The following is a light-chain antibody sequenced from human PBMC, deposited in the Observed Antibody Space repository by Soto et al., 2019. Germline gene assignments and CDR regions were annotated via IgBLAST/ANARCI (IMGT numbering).Light chain of an antibody. CDR1: QSVRNNY. V-gene: IGKV3-20*01. CDR2: ETY. Sequence: IVLTQSPDTLSLSPGERVTLSCRASQSVRNNYLAWYQQEPGQAPRLLIYETYRRATGIPDRFSGSGSGIDFTLTISRLEPGDFAVYLCQQYGGSSRTFGLGTKVDIK. CDR3: QQYGGSSRT. J-gene: IGKJ1*01.